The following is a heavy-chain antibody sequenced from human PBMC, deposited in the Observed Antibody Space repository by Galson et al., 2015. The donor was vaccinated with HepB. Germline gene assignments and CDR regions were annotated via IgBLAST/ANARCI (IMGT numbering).Heavy chain of an antibody. Sequence: SLRLSCAASGFTFSSYGMHWVRQAPGKGLEWVAVISYDGSNKYYADSVKGRFTISRDNSKNTLYLQMNSLRAEDTAVYYCAKALSYYYDSSGYLESWYWGQGTLVTVSS. CDR1: GFTFSSYG. D-gene: IGHD3-22*01. CDR3: AKALSYYYDSSGYLESWY. V-gene: IGHV3-30*18. CDR2: ISYDGSNK. J-gene: IGHJ4*02.